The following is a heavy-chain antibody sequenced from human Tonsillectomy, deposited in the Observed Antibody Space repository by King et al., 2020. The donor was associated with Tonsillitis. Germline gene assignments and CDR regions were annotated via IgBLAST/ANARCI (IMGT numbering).Heavy chain of an antibody. CDR1: GFTFSKYS. CDR2: ISSGSGYI. Sequence: VQLVESGGGLVKPGGSLRLSCAASGFTFSKYSMNWVRQAPGKGLEWVSSISSGSGYIHYADSVKGRFTISRDNAKNSLYLQMNSLRAEDTALYYCARVAYDILTGYYIDYFDYWGQGTLVTVSS. J-gene: IGHJ4*02. D-gene: IGHD3-9*01. V-gene: IGHV3-21*01. CDR3: ARVAYDILTGYYIDYFDY.